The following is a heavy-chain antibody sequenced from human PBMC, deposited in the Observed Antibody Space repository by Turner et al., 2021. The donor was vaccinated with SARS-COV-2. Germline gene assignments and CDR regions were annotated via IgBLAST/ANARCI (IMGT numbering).Heavy chain of an antibody. CDR3: EKIAGSYDPVNWFDP. J-gene: IGHJ5*02. V-gene: IGHV1-69*02. D-gene: IGHD3-10*01. Sequence: QVHLLHSGSAMQKPGSSVKVSCKASGGTFSSYTISCVRQGTGQGLEWMGRIIPNLGLANDAQKCQGRVTITADKSTSKAYMELSSLRAEDTAVYYCEKIAGSYDPVNWFDPWGQGTLVTVSS. CDR1: GGTFSSYT. CDR2: IIPNLGLA.